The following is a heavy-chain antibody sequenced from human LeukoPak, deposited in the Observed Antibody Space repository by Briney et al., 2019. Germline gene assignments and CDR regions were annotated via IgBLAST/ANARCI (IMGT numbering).Heavy chain of an antibody. CDR2: IRYDGSNK. Sequence: PGGSLRLSCAASGFTFSSYDMHWVRQAPGKGLEWVAFIRYDGSNKYYADSVKGRFTISRDNSKNTLYLQMNSLRAEDTAVYYCARDYYDRSGYYRFDPWGQGTQVIVSS. CDR1: GFTFSSYD. J-gene: IGHJ5*02. D-gene: IGHD3-22*01. CDR3: ARDYYDRSGYYRFDP. V-gene: IGHV3-30*02.